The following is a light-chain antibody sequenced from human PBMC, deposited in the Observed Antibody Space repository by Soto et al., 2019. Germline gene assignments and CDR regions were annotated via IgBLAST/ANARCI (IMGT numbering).Light chain of an antibody. J-gene: IGKJ3*01. CDR3: QQYENLPFT. CDR2: DAS. CDR1: QGISNY. Sequence: DIQMTQSPSSLSASVGDRVTLTCQASQGISNYLNWYQQKPGKAPKLLIYDASNLQTGVPSTFSGSGSGTDFTFTINNLQPEDIATYYCQQYENLPFTFGPGTKVDI. V-gene: IGKV1-33*01.